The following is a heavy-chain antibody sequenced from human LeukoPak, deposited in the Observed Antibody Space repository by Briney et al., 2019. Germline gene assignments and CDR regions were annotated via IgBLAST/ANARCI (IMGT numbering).Heavy chain of an antibody. CDR2: ISGSGGST. D-gene: IGHD5-12*01. Sequence: PGGSLRLSCAAPGFTFSSYAMSWVRQAPGKGLEWVSAISGSGGSTYYADSVKGRFTISRDNSKNTLFLQMNSLRAEDTALYYCAKGAYDYIEMGYIDYWGQGTLVTVSS. J-gene: IGHJ4*02. V-gene: IGHV3-23*01. CDR1: GFTFSSYA. CDR3: AKGAYDYIEMGYIDY.